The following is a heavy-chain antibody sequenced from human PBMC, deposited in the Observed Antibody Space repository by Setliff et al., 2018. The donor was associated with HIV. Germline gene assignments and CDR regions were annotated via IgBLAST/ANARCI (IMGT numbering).Heavy chain of an antibody. CDR3: ARGEPTILVVPAAFFDY. Sequence: PGGSLRLSCAASGFTFSNAWMSWVRQAPGKGLEWVSYISSSSSTIYYADSVKGRFTISRDNAKNSLYLQMNSLRAEDTAVYYCARGEPTILVVPAAFFDYWGQGTLVTVS. J-gene: IGHJ4*02. CDR2: ISSSSSTI. D-gene: IGHD2-2*01. CDR1: GFTFSNAW. V-gene: IGHV3-48*04.